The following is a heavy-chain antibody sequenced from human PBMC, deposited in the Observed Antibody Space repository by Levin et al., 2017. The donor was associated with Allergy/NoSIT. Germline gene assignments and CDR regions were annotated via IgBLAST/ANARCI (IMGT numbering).Heavy chain of an antibody. CDR1: GITFSSYA. J-gene: IGHJ4*02. CDR2: ITVRGDRT. Sequence: GGSLRLSCVVSGITFSSYAMSWVRQAPGKGLEWVSGITVRGDRTYYADAVKGRFTISRDNSKNTLYLQMVSLRAEDTAVYRCAKTRWGRGNYYLDYWGQGTLVTVSS. D-gene: IGHD3-10*01. V-gene: IGHV3-23*01. CDR3: AKTRWGRGNYYLDY.